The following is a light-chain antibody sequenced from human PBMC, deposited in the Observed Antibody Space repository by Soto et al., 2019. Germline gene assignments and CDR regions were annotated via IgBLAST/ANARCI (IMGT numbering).Light chain of an antibody. J-gene: IGLJ3*02. CDR3: SSYTISSPPLV. V-gene: IGLV2-14*01. Sequence: QSVLTQPASVSGSPGQSITISCTGTSSDVGGYNYVSWYQQHPGKAPKLMIYDVSNRPSGVSNRFSGSKSGNTASLTISGLQAEYEADYYCSSYTISSPPLVFCGVTKLTVL. CDR1: SSDVGGYNY. CDR2: DVS.